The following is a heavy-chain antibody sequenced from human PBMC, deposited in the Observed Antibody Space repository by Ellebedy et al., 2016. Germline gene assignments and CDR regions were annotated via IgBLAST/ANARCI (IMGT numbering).Heavy chain of an antibody. V-gene: IGHV3-11*01. CDR1: GFTFSDNY. Sequence: GESLKISXAASGFTFSDNYMSWIRQAPGKGLEWVSYISTSGTMIYYADSVKGRFTVSRDNAKNSLYLQMNSLGAEDTAVYYCARTIRRSYYYLDVWGKGTTVTVSS. J-gene: IGHJ6*03. CDR3: ARTIRRSYYYLDV. CDR2: ISTSGTMI.